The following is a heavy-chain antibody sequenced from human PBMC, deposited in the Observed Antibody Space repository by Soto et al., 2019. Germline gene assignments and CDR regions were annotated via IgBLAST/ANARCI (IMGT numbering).Heavy chain of an antibody. CDR2: IYYSGST. D-gene: IGHD3-22*01. CDR3: AREATMIMLHLGRQNNWFDP. CDR1: GGSISSGGYY. J-gene: IGHJ5*02. Sequence: SETLSLTCTVSGGSISSGGYYWSWIRQHPGKGLEWIGYIYYSGSTYYNPSLKSRVTISVDTSKNQFSLKLSSVTAADTAVYYCAREATMIMLHLGRQNNWFDPWGQGTLVTVSS. V-gene: IGHV4-31*03.